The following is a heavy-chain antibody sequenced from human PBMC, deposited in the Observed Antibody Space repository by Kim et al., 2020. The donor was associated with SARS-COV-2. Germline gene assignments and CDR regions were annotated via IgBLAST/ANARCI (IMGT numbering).Heavy chain of an antibody. CDR2: YN. D-gene: IGHD1-26*01. V-gene: IGHV6-1*01. J-gene: IGHJ4*02. Sequence: YNDYAVSVKSRITINPDTSKNQVSLQLNSVTPEDTAVYYCARARGGSYDYWGQGTLVTVSS. CDR3: ARARGGSYDY.